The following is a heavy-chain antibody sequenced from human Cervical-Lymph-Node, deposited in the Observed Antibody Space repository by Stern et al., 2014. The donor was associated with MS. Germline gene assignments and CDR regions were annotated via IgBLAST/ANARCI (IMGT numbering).Heavy chain of an antibody. D-gene: IGHD2-2*01. J-gene: IGHJ4*02. CDR2: IIPIFGTA. Sequence: QMQLVQSGAEVKKPGSSVQVSCKASGGTFSSYAISWVRQAPGQGLEWLGGIIPIFGTANYAPKFQGRVTITADESTSTAYMELSSLRSEDTAVYYCARSYCSSTSCYGPSFDYWGQGTLVTVSS. CDR1: GGTFSSYA. V-gene: IGHV1-69*01. CDR3: ARSYCSSTSCYGPSFDY.